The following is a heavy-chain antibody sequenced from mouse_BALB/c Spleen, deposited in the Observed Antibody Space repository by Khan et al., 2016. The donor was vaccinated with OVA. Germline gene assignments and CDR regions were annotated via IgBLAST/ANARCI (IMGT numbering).Heavy chain of an antibody. CDR3: AREGDSYGAKRDFDV. V-gene: IGHV1S81*02. J-gene: IGHJ2*01. CDR1: GYTFTDYW. CDR2: INPRHGRT. Sequence: QVRLQQSGAELVKPGTSVKLSCKASGYTFTDYWIHWVQQRPGQGLEWIGEINPRHGRTNYNEKVKNKAILTVDKSSTTAYMQLSSLTSEDSAVYYGAREGDSYGAKRDFDVWGQGSTLTVCS. D-gene: IGHD1-1*01.